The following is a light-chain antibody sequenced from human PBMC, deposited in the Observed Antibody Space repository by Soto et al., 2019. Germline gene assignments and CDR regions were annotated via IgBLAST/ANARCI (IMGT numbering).Light chain of an antibody. CDR2: WAS. CDR1: QGFLYSSNNKNY. J-gene: IGKJ1*01. Sequence: IVITQSPDSLSLSLGDMATINCKSIQGFLYSSNNKNYLAWYQQKPGQPPKLLIYWASTRESGVPDRFSGSGSGTDFTLTISSLQAEDVAVYYCQQYYSTPRTFGQGTKVDIK. CDR3: QQYYSTPRT. V-gene: IGKV4-1*01.